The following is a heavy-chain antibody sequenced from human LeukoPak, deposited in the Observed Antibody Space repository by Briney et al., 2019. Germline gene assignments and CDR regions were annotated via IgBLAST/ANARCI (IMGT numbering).Heavy chain of an antibody. CDR1: GFTLSNYG. V-gene: IGHV3-33*01. CDR2: IWYDGTNK. J-gene: IGHJ5*02. CDR3: ARDAHRTDYYDILTGFDP. Sequence: GRSLRLSCAVSGFTLSNYGMHWVRQAPGRGLEWVAVIWYDGTNKYYADSVRGRFTISRDNAKNSLYLQMNSLRAEDTAVYYCARDAHRTDYYDILTGFDPWGQGTLVTVSS. D-gene: IGHD3-9*01.